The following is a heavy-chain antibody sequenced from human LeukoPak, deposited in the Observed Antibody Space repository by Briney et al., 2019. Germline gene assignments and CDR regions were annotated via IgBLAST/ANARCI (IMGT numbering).Heavy chain of an antibody. CDR3: ARVYSNVKGDDY. CDR1: GGSFSGYY. V-gene: IGHV4-34*01. Sequence: SETLSLTCAVYGGSFSGYYWSWIRQPPGKGLEWIGEINHSGSTNYNPSLKSRVTISVDTSKNQFSLKLGSVTAADTAVYYCARVYSNVKGDDYWGQGTLVTVSS. CDR2: INHSGST. D-gene: IGHD4-11*01. J-gene: IGHJ4*02.